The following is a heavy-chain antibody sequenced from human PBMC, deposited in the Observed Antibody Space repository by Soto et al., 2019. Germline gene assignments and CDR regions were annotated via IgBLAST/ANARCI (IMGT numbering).Heavy chain of an antibody. D-gene: IGHD2-8*02. CDR1: GGTFSSNA. Sequence: QVQLVQSGAEVKQPGSSVKVSCKASGGTFSSNAITWVRQAPGQGPEYLGWIIPIFGTPNYAQKFQGRVTTVADASTTTDHMELSSLTVEDTAVYYGASDGQSSLSWFLDYWGQGTLVTVSS. J-gene: IGHJ4*02. CDR3: ASDGQSSLSWFLDY. CDR2: IIPIFGTP. V-gene: IGHV1-69*12.